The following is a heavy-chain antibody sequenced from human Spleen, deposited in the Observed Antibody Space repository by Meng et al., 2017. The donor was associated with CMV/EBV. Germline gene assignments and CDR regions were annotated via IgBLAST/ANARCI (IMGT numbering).Heavy chain of an antibody. D-gene: IGHD6-19*01. Sequence: ASVKVSCKASGYTFTSYYMHWVRQAPGQGLEWMGIINPSGGSTSYAQKFQGRVTMTRDTSTSTVYMELRGLRSDDTAVYYCARDAGTIAVSGIGDYWGQGTLVTVSS. CDR3: ARDAGTIAVSGIGDY. CDR1: GYTFTSYY. V-gene: IGHV1-46*01. CDR2: INPSGGST. J-gene: IGHJ4*02.